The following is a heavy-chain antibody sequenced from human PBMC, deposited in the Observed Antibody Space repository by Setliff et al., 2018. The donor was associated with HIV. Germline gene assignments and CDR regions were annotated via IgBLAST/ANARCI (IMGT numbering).Heavy chain of an antibody. Sequence: GGSLRLSCAASGFKFDHYTMHWVRQAPGKGLEWVSLITWDGGRTSYADSVKGRFSISRDNSKNSLFLQMNSLRVEDTALYYCAKDPRDSSFGVVTYRTGYFDYWGQGTLVTVSS. J-gene: IGHJ4*02. CDR3: AKDPRDSSFGVVTYRTGYFDY. CDR2: ITWDGGRT. V-gene: IGHV3-43D*04. CDR1: GFKFDHYT. D-gene: IGHD3-3*01.